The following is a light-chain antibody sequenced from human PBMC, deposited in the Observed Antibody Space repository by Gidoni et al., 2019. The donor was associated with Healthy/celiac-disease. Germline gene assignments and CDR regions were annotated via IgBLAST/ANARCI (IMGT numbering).Light chain of an antibody. V-gene: IGKV1-5*03. CDR2: KAS. J-gene: IGKJ1*01. CDR1: QGISSW. Sequence: DIQMTQSPSTLSASVGDRVTITCRASQGISSWLAWYQQKPGKATKLLLYKASSLESGVPSRFSGSGSCTEFTPLISSLQPDDFATYYCQQYNSYSWTFGQGTKVEIK. CDR3: QQYNSYSWT.